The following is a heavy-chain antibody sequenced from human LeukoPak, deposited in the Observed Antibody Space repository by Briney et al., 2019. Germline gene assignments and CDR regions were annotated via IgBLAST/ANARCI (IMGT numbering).Heavy chain of an antibody. D-gene: IGHD1-20*01. V-gene: IGHV4-59*08. J-gene: IGHJ5*02. CDR2: IYYSGST. CDR1: GGSISSYY. CDR3: AGLTGKPNRGWFDP. Sequence: SETLSLTCTVSGGSISSYYWSWIRQPPGKGLEWIGYIYYSGSTNYNPSLKSRVTISVDTSKNQFSLKLSSVTAADTAVYYCAGLTGKPNRGWFDPWGQGTLVTVSS.